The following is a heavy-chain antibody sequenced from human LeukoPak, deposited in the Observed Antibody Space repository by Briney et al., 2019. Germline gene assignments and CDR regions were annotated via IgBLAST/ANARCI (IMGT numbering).Heavy chain of an antibody. J-gene: IGHJ5*02. V-gene: IGHV1-18*01. CDR2: ISPYNGNT. CDR3: ARVPPYGNNWFDP. Sequence: ASVKVSCKTSGYTFRNYGITWVRQIPGQGLEWMGWISPYNGNTNYAQKLQGRVTMTTDTSTSTAYMELRSLRSDDTAVYYCARVPPYGNNWFDPWGQGTLVTVSS. D-gene: IGHD4-17*01. CDR1: GYTFRNYG.